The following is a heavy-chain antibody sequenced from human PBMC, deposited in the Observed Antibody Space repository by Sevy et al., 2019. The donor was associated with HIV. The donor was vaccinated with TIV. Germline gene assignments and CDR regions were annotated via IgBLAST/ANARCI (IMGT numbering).Heavy chain of an antibody. D-gene: IGHD3-22*01. Sequence: ASVKVSCKVSGSTLTKLSMHWVRQAPGKGLEWMATFDPEDGETIYAQKFQGRVTMTEDTSTDTAYMELSSLRSEDTAVYYCATTKDYYDSSGYPFHDWSQGTLVTVSS. CDR2: FDPEDGET. J-gene: IGHJ4*02. V-gene: IGHV1-24*01. CDR3: ATTKDYYDSSGYPFHD. CDR1: GSTLTKLS.